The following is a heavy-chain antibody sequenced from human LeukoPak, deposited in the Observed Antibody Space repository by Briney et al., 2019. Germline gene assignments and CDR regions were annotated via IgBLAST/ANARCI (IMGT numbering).Heavy chain of an antibody. V-gene: IGHV3-23*01. CDR2: ISGSDGST. Sequence: GGSLRLSFAASGFTFSSYAMSWVRQAPGKGLEWVSAISGSDGSTYYADSVKGRFTISRDNSKNTLYLQMNSLRAEDTAVYYCAKLVSPSPKYYYGSGLPDYWGQGTQVTVSS. CDR1: GFTFSSYA. CDR3: AKLVSPSPKYYYGSGLPDY. D-gene: IGHD3-10*01. J-gene: IGHJ4*02.